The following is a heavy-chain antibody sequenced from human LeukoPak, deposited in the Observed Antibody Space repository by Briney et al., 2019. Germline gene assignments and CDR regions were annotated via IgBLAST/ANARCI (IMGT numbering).Heavy chain of an antibody. CDR2: ISGSGGST. V-gene: IGHV3-23*01. CDR3: AKEAGDMVYDYGDY. J-gene: IGHJ4*02. CDR1: GFTISSYA. Sequence: PGGSLRLSCAASGFTISSYAMSCFLQHPGKGRVWVSGISGSGGSTYYADSLKGRFTISRDNSKNQLYLQMNTVTAEDTAVYYCAKEAGDMVYDYGDYWGQRALVTVSS. D-gene: IGHD2-8*01.